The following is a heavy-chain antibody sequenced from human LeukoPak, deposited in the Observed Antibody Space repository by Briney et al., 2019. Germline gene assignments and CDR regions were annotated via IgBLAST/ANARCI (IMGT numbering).Heavy chain of an antibody. V-gene: IGHV4-39*01. CDR2: ISYSGNT. CDR3: ARLTDF. CDR1: GGSLIISNYY. J-gene: IGHJ4*02. Sequence: SETLSLTCTVSGGSLIISNYYWVWIRQSPGKGLECIGKISYSGNTYYNPSLRSRVHMSVDTSKNQFSLTLSSVTAADTAVYYCARLTDFWGQGILVTVSS.